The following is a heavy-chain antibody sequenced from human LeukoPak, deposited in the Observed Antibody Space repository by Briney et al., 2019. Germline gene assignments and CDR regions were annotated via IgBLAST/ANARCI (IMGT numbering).Heavy chain of an antibody. CDR3: ARGAPYGNYVGYYGMDV. CDR1: GFTFSSYG. Sequence: GGSLRLSCAASGFTFSSYGMHWVRQAPGKGLEWVAVIWYDGSNKYYADSVKGRFTISRDNSKNTLYLQMNSLRAEDTAVYYWARGAPYGNYVGYYGMDVWGQGTTVTVSS. V-gene: IGHV3-33*01. J-gene: IGHJ6*02. CDR2: IWYDGSNK. D-gene: IGHD4-11*01.